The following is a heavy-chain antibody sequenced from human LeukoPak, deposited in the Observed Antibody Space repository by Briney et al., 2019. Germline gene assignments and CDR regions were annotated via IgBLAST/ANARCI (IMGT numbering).Heavy chain of an antibody. CDR3: ARDGTLGYCSGGSCYSGYYYYMDV. D-gene: IGHD2-15*01. CDR2: INPNSGGT. J-gene: IGHJ6*03. Sequence: ASVKVSCKASGYTFTGYYMHWVRQAPGQGLEWMGWINPNSGGTNYAQKFQGRVTMTRDTSISTAYMELRSLRSDDTAVYYCARDGTLGYCSGGSCYSGYYYYMDVWGKGTTVTISS. CDR1: GYTFTGYY. V-gene: IGHV1-2*02.